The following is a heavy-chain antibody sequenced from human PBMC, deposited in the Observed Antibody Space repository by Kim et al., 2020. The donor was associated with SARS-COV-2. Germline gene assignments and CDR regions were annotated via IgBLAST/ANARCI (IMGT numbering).Heavy chain of an antibody. CDR3: ARCPYYYGSGSDDWFDP. J-gene: IGHJ5*02. V-gene: IGHV4-4*02. Sequence: KSRVTISVDKSKNRFSLKLSSVTAADTAVYYCARCPYYYGSGSDDWFDPWGQGTLVTVSS. D-gene: IGHD3-10*01.